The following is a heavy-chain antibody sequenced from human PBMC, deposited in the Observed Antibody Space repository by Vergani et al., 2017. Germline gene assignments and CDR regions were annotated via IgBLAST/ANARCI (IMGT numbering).Heavy chain of an antibody. CDR3: ARYATPDSSGWVGPYNWFDP. V-gene: IGHV4-61*02. CDR2: IYTSGST. CDR1: GGSISSGSYY. J-gene: IGHJ5*02. Sequence: QVQLQESGPGLVKPSQTLSLTCTVSGGSISSGSYYWSWIRQPAGKGLEWIGRIYTSGSTNYNPSLKSRVTISVDTSKNKFSLKLSSVTAADTAVYYCARYATPDSSGWVGPYNWFDPWGQGTLVTVSS. D-gene: IGHD6-19*01.